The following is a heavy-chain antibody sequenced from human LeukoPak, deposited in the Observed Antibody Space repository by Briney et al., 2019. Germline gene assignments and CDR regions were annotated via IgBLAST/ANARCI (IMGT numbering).Heavy chain of an antibody. D-gene: IGHD3-22*01. J-gene: IGHJ4*02. Sequence: SVKVSCKASGGTFSSYAISWVRQAPGQGLEWMGRIIPIFGTANYAQKFQGRVTITTDESTSTAYMELSSLRSEDTAVYYCAKEMDSSGYFDYWGQGTLVTVSS. CDR3: AKEMDSSGYFDY. CDR2: IIPIFGTA. V-gene: IGHV1-69*05. CDR1: GGTFSSYA.